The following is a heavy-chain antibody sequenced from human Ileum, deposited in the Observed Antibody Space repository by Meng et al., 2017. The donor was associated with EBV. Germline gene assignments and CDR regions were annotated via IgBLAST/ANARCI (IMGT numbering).Heavy chain of an antibody. CDR1: GASVSSGGYH. CDR2: MYDSDSGKA. J-gene: IGHJ4*02. D-gene: IGHD2-8*02. Sequence: QGLLQESGPGLVKPSETLSLSCSVSGASVSSGGYHWSWIRQPPGKGLEWIGCMYDSDSGKAKYNPSLNSRVIISLDTSKNHFVLKLTSVTAADTAVYYCAYYTAGRGGVGSWGQGTLVTVSS. CDR3: AYYTAGRGGVGS. V-gene: IGHV4-61*03.